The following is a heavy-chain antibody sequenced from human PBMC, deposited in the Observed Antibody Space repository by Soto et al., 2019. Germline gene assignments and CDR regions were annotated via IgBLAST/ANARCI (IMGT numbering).Heavy chain of an antibody. CDR2: LSWKGVTI. CDR1: GFTFDDYA. D-gene: IGHD3-22*01. Sequence: EVQLVESGGDLVQPGRSLRLSCAASGFTFDDYAMHWVRQVPGKGLEWVSGLSWKGVTIGYAASVKGRFTISRDNAKKSLYLQMNGLRPDHTPLYYCAASRAYDSSDYSVFHSGMDVWGLGTTVTVS. J-gene: IGHJ6*02. V-gene: IGHV3-9*01. CDR3: AASRAYDSSDYSVFHSGMDV.